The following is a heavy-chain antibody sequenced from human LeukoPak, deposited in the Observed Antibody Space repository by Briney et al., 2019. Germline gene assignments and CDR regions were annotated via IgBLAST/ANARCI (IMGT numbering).Heavy chain of an antibody. J-gene: IGHJ4*02. D-gene: IGHD3-10*01. CDR2: IYTSGST. CDR1: GGSISSGSYY. V-gene: IGHV4-61*02. Sequence: PSQTLSLTCTVSGGSISSGSYYWSWIRQPAGKGLEWIGRIYTSGSTNYNPSLKSRVTISVDTSKNQFSLKLSSVTAADTAVYYCGRGRMVRGVIAGYFDYWGQGTLVTVSS. CDR3: GRGRMVRGVIAGYFDY.